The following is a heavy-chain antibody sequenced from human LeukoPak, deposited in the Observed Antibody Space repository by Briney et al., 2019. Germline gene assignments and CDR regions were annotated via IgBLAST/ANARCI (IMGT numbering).Heavy chain of an antibody. J-gene: IGHJ4*02. CDR2: MYISGST. CDR1: GVSITNDY. V-gene: IGHV4-4*07. D-gene: IGHD1-26*01. Sequence: SETLSLTCTVSGVSITNDYWAWIRQPAGKGLEWIGRMYISGSTNYNPSLKSRVSISIDKTKNQFSLKLRSVTAADTAIYYCARDYLVGAPLDSWGQGTLVTVSS. CDR3: ARDYLVGAPLDS.